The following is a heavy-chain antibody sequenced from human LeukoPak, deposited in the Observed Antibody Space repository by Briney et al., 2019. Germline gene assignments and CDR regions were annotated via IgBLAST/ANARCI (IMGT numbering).Heavy chain of an antibody. V-gene: IGHV3-30-3*01. J-gene: IGHJ4*02. Sequence: PGGSLRLSCAASGFIFSNYAMHWVRQTPGNGLEWVAVISFDGTSKYYADSVKGRFTISRDNSENTLYLQMNSLRPEDTAVYYCARPLWFVDLLHAFDSWGQGTLVTVSS. D-gene: IGHD3-10*01. CDR2: ISFDGTSK. CDR3: ARPLWFVDLLHAFDS. CDR1: GFIFSNYA.